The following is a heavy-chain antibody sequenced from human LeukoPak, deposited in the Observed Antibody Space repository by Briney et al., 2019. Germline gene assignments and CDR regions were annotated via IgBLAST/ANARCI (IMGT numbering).Heavy chain of an antibody. V-gene: IGHV3-7*01. Sequence: GGSLRLSCAASGLTFSSYWMSWVRQAPGKGLEWVANIKQDGSEKYYVDSVKGRFTISRDNAKNSLYLQMNSLRAEDTAVYYCAREGYGDYYFDYWGQGTLVTVSS. J-gene: IGHJ4*02. CDR2: IKQDGSEK. CDR1: GLTFSSYW. D-gene: IGHD4-17*01. CDR3: AREGYGDYYFDY.